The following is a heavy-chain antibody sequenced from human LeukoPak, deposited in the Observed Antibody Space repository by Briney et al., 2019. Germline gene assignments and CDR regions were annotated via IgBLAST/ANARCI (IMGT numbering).Heavy chain of an antibody. CDR3: AKERQYFDWLSYGLDV. V-gene: IGHV3-9*01. J-gene: IGHJ6*02. Sequence: GGSLRLSCAASGFNFDEYAIHWVRQGPGKGLEWVSGISWNSGSISYAVSVKGRFTISSDNAKKSLYLQMNSLRPEDTAFYFCAKERQYFDWLSYGLDVWGQGTTVIVSS. CDR1: GFNFDEYA. CDR2: ISWNSGSI. D-gene: IGHD3-9*01.